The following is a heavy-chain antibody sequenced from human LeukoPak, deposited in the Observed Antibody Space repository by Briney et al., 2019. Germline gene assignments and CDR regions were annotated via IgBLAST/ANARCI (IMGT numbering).Heavy chain of an antibody. CDR3: ARDRTGNNWFDP. D-gene: IGHD1-1*01. Sequence: SETLSLTCSVPGGSISNDYWSWIRLPPGKGLEWIGYIYYSGSTNYNPSLSNRVTISVDTSKNQFSLRLSSVTAADTAMYYCARDRTGNNWFDPWGQGTLVTVSS. CDR1: GGSISNDY. CDR2: IYYSGST. J-gene: IGHJ5*01. V-gene: IGHV4-59*01.